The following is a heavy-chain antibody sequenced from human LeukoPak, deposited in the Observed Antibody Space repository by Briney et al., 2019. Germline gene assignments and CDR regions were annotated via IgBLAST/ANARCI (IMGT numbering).Heavy chain of an antibody. J-gene: IGHJ4*02. Sequence: GASVKVSCKASGGTFSSYAISWVRQAPGQGLEWMGGIIPIFGTANYAQKFQGRVTITADESTSTAYMELRSLRSDDTAVYYCARTYDDFWSGYYEGLNRYYFDYWGQGTLVTVSS. CDR3: ARTYDDFWSGYYEGLNRYYFDY. CDR2: IIPIFGTA. V-gene: IGHV1-69*13. CDR1: GGTFSSYA. D-gene: IGHD3-3*01.